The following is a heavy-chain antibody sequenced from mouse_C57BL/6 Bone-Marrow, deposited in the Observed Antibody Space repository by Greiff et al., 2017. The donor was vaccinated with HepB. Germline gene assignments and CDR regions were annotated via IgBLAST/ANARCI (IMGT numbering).Heavy chain of an antibody. V-gene: IGHV2-3*01. Sequence: VQLVESGPGLVAPSQSLSITCTVSGFSLTSYGVSWVRQPPGKGLEWLGVIWGDGSTNYHSAPISRLSISKDNSKSQVFLKLNSLQTDDTATYYCAKTDSSLYYSNYGRYWYFDVWGTGTTVTVSS. J-gene: IGHJ1*03. CDR3: AKTDSSLYYSNYGRYWYFDV. CDR1: GFSLTSYG. D-gene: IGHD2-5*01. CDR2: IWGDGST.